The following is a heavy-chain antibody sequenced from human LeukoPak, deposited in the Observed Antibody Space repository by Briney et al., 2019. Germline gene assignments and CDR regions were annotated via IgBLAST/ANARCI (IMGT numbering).Heavy chain of an antibody. Sequence: PGGSLRRSCTASGFTFSNAWMSWVRQAPGKGLEWVGRIKSKSEDETTDYAAPVKGRFSISRDDSKNTLYVQMNSLKTEDTAVYSCTSLERPLPLWGQGTLVTVSS. V-gene: IGHV3-15*05. D-gene: IGHD1-1*01. CDR1: GFTFSNAW. J-gene: IGHJ4*02. CDR2: IKSKSEDETT. CDR3: TSLERPLPL.